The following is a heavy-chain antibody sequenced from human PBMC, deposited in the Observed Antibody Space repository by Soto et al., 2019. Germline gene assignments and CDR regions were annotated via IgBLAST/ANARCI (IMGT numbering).Heavy chain of an antibody. CDR2: IYPGDSDT. V-gene: IGHV5-51*01. CDR3: ARQPYSSSWYSNYYYGMDV. J-gene: IGHJ6*02. D-gene: IGHD6-13*01. Sequence: GESLKISCKGAGYSFTSYWIGWVRQMPGKGLEWMGIIYPGDSDTRYSPSFQGQVTISADKSISTAYLQWSSLKASDTAMYYSARQPYSSSWYSNYYYGMDVWGQGTTVTVSS. CDR1: GYSFTSYW.